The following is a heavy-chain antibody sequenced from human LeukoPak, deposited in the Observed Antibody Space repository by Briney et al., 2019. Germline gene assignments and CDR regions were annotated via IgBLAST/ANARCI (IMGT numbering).Heavy chain of an antibody. CDR1: GGSISSYY. Sequence: SETLSLTCTVSGGSISSYYWSWIRQPPGKGLEWIGYIYYSGSTNYNPSLKSRVTISVDTSKNQFSLKLSSVTAADTAAYYCARSIAAAGSEDYWGQGTLVTVSS. D-gene: IGHD6-13*01. V-gene: IGHV4-59*08. CDR2: IYYSGST. CDR3: ARSIAAAGSEDY. J-gene: IGHJ4*02.